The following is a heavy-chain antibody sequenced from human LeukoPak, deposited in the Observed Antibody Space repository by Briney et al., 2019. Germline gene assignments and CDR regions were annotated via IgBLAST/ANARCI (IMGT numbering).Heavy chain of an antibody. Sequence: ASVKVSCKASGYTFTSYAMHWVRQAPGQRLEWMGWSNAGNGNTKYSQEFQGRVTITRDTSASTAYMELSSLRSEDTAVYYCARDRRKQLVLDYWGQGTLVTVSS. CDR3: ARDRRKQLVLDY. D-gene: IGHD6-13*01. CDR1: GYTFTSYA. J-gene: IGHJ4*02. V-gene: IGHV1-3*02. CDR2: SNAGNGNT.